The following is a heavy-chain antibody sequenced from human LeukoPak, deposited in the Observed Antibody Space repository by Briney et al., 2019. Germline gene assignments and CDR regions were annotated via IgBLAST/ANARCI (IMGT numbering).Heavy chain of an antibody. CDR1: GGSISSSSYY. D-gene: IGHD1-26*01. CDR2: IYYSGST. V-gene: IGHV4-39*07. J-gene: IGHJ5*02. CDR3: ARGGSYNNWFDP. Sequence: SETLSLTCTVSGGSISSSSYYWGWIRQPPGKGLEWIGSIYYSGSTYYNPSLKSRVTISVDTSKNQFSLKLSSVTAADTAVYYCARGGSYNNWFDPWGQGTLVTVSS.